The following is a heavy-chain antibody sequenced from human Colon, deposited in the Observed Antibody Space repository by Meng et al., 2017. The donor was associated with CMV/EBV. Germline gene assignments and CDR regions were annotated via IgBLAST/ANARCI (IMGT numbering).Heavy chain of an antibody. CDR1: GFTFSHYW. CDR2: TNEDGSDK. V-gene: IGHV3-7*01. Sequence: GESLKISCAASGFTFSHYWMHWVRRAPGKGLEWVAKTNEDGSDKYYVDSVKGRFTIFRDNAKNSVYLQMNSLRAEDTAVYYCASTGPLYGLYFCYWGQGTLVTVSS. CDR3: ASTGPLYGLYFCY. D-gene: IGHD2-8*01. J-gene: IGHJ4*02.